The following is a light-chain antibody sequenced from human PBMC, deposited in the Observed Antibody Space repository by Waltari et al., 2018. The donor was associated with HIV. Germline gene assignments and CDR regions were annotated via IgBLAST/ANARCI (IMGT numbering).Light chain of an antibody. CDR1: NRAFASYDF. V-gene: IGLV2-14*01. CDR2: DVR. J-gene: IGLJ1*01. Sequence: QSALPQPASVSGSPGQSITISCTGTNRAFASYDFVSWYQQYPGKAPKLIISDVRNRPSGISSRFSGSKYGYTASLTISGLRAEDEADYFCSSWTSSTTLVFGTGTKVTVL. CDR3: SSWTSSTTLV.